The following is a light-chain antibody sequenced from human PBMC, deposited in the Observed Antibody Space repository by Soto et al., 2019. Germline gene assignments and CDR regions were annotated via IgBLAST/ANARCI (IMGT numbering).Light chain of an antibody. V-gene: IGKV1-39*01. CDR2: SGS. CDR1: QDINVY. J-gene: IGKJ2*03. Sequence: DIQMTQSPSSVSASLGDTVTITCRASQDINVYLNWYQQKPGEVPKLLIYSGSTLHSGVPSRFTGSGSETDFTLTIRSLQPEDFATYHCQHAYVAPYSFGQGTKVDI. CDR3: QHAYVAPYS.